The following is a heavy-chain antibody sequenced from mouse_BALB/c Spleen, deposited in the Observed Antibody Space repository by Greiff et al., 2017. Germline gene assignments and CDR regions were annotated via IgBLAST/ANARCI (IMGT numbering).Heavy chain of an antibody. CDR1: GFTFSSFG. CDR3: ARFPYGNYAVGY. D-gene: IGHD2-1*01. V-gene: IGHV5-17*02. CDR2: ISSGSSTI. Sequence: EVKLMESGGGLVQPGGSRKLSCAASGFTFSSFGMHWVRQAPEKGLEWVAYISSGSSTIYYADTVKGRCTIARDNPKNTLFLQMTSLRSEDTAMYYCARFPYGNYAVGYWGQGTSVTVSS. J-gene: IGHJ4*01.